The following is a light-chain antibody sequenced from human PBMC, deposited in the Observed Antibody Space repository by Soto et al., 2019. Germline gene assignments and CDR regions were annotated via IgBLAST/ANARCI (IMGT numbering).Light chain of an antibody. J-gene: IGKJ2*01. V-gene: IGKV1-39*01. CDR1: QTISNY. CDR2: GAS. Sequence: DIQMTQSPSSLSAFVGDRVTITCRASQTISNYLNWYQQKPGRAPKLLIFGASSLQSGVPSRISGSGSGTDFTLTISSLQPEDFATYYCQHTYKTPYTFGQGTKLEIK. CDR3: QHTYKTPYT.